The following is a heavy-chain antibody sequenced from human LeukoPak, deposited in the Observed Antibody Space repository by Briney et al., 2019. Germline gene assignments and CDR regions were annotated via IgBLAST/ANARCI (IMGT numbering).Heavy chain of an antibody. D-gene: IGHD2-2*01. V-gene: IGHV1-24*01. CDR3: ATLSRQVGCSSTSCYAGFDP. J-gene: IGHJ5*02. CDR2: FDPEDGET. CDR1: RYTLTELS. Sequence: ASVKVSCKVSRYTLTELSMHWVRQAPGKGLEWMGGFDPEDGETIYAQKFQGRVTMTEDTSTDTAYMELSSLRSEDTAVYYCATLSRQVGCSSTSCYAGFDPWGQGTLVTVSS.